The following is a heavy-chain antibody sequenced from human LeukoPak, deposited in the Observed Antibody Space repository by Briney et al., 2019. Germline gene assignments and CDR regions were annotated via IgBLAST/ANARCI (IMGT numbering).Heavy chain of an antibody. CDR3: ARDREGLAYFDY. CDR1: GFTVSSNY. Sequence: GGSLRLSCVASGFTVSSNYMSWVRQAPGKGLEWVSAIFSGGSTFYADSVTGRFTISRDNSKNTVYLEMNSLRAEDTAVYYCARDREGLAYFDYWGQGTLVTVSS. CDR2: IFSGGST. V-gene: IGHV3-53*01. J-gene: IGHJ4*02. D-gene: IGHD3/OR15-3a*01.